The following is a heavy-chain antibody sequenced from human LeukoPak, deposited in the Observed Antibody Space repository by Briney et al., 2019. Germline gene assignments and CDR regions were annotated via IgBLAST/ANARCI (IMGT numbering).Heavy chain of an antibody. D-gene: IGHD3-10*01. CDR3: ATMGSGSSYFDY. CDR2: IYHSGTT. J-gene: IGHJ4*02. V-gene: IGHV4-4*02. Sequence: SETLSLTCAVSGGSISSSLWWTWVRQSPGKGLEWIGEIYHSGTTNSNPSLKSRVTILVDKSKNQFSLRLGSVTAADTAVYYCATMGSGSSYFDYWGQGTLVTVSS. CDR1: GGSISSSLW.